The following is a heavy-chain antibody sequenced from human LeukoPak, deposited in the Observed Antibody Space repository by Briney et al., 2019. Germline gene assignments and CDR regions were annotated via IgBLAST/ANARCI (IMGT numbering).Heavy chain of an antibody. Sequence: ASVKVSCKASGYTFTSYGISWVRQAPGQGLEWMGWISAYNGNTNYAQKFQGRVTMTRDTSISTAYMELSRLRSDDTAVYYCARVPVGAMGYFDYWGQGTLVTVSS. D-gene: IGHD1-26*01. CDR2: ISAYNGNT. V-gene: IGHV1-18*01. J-gene: IGHJ4*02. CDR3: ARVPVGAMGYFDY. CDR1: GYTFTSYG.